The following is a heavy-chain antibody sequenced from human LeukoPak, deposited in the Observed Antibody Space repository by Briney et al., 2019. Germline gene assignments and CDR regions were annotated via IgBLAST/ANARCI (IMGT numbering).Heavy chain of an antibody. D-gene: IGHD3-22*01. CDR2: ISSSSSTI. J-gene: IGHJ3*02. CDR3: ARGRSYYYDSSGYYSDAFDI. CDR1: GFXFSKYT. Sequence: PGGSLRLSCAASGFXFSKYTMNWVRQAPGRGQKWISDISSSSSTIYFADSVKGRFTISRDNAKNSLYLQMNSLRDEDTAVYYCARGRSYYYDSSGYYSDAFDIWGQGTVVTVSS. V-gene: IGHV3-48*02.